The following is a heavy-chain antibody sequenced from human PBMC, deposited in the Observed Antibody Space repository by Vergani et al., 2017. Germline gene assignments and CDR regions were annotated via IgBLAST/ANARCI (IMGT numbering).Heavy chain of an antibody. J-gene: IGHJ4*02. V-gene: IGHV3-23*01. CDR2: ISGSGGST. CDR1: GFTFSSYA. CDR3: ADTYSSXSQRLVLGAGGFYY. D-gene: IGHD6-6*01. Sequence: EVQLLESGGGLVQPGGSLRLSCAASGFTFSSYAMSWVRQAPGKGLEWVSAISGSGGSTYYADSVKGRFTISRDNSKNTLNLQMNSLRAEDTAGYYSADTYSSXSQRLVLGAGGFYYWDQGTLVTVSS.